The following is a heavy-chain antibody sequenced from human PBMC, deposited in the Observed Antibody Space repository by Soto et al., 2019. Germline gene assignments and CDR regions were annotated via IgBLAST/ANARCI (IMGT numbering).Heavy chain of an antibody. V-gene: IGHV3-23*01. CDR1: GFAFSTYT. CDR2: ILGGGDT. D-gene: IGHD4-17*01. CDR3: AKDGRPDGVWDLAY. J-gene: IGHJ4*02. Sequence: EVQLLESGGCLVQPGGSLRLSCAASGFAFSTYTMNWVRPAPGKGLEWVSGILGGGDTYYADSVRGRFIISRDNSKTTLCLPRNGLRAEDTAVYSCAKDGRPDGVWDLAYGGQVTRVTVSS.